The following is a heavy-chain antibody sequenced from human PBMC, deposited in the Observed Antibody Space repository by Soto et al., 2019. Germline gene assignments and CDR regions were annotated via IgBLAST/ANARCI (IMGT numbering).Heavy chain of an antibody. V-gene: IGHV3-30*18. CDR3: AKDHRTTVTTRGVWYFDY. CDR2: ISYDGSNK. Sequence: GGSLRLSCAASGFTFSSYALHWVRQAPGKGLEWVALISYDGSNKYYADSVKGRFTISRDTSKNTLYLQMNSLRAEDTAVYYCAKDHRTTVTTRGVWYFDYWGQGTLVTVSS. D-gene: IGHD4-17*01. CDR1: GFTFSSYA. J-gene: IGHJ4*02.